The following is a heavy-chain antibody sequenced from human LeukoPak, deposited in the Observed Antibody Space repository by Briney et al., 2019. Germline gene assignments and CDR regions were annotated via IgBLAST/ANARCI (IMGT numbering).Heavy chain of an antibody. D-gene: IGHD2-21*02. J-gene: IGHJ3*02. Sequence: ETLSLTCPLSRYSISSGYYWCWIRPPPGKGLEWIGSIYQRGSTYYNPSLKSRVSTSVDTSKNQYSLKLSSVTAEDAAVYYCAREGVAYCGGDCSRGGAFDIWGQGTMVTVSS. V-gene: IGHV4-38-2*02. CDR1: RYSISSGYY. CDR2: IYQRGST. CDR3: AREGVAYCGGDCSRGGAFDI.